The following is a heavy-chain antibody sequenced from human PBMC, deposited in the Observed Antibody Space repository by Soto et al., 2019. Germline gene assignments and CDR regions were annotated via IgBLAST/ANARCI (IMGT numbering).Heavy chain of an antibody. CDR3: ARXRYFDWLSHYYYYGMDV. Sequence: GESLKISCKGSGYSFTIYWIGWVRQMPGKGLEWMGIIYPGDSDTRYSPSFQGQVTISADKSISTAYLQWSSLKASDTAMYYCARXRYFDWLSHYYYYGMDVWGQGTTVTVSS. D-gene: IGHD3-9*01. J-gene: IGHJ6*01. V-gene: IGHV5-51*01. CDR2: IYPGDSDT. CDR1: GYSFTIYW.